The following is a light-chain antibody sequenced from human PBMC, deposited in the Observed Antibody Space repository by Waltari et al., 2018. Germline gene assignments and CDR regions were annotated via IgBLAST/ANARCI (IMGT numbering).Light chain of an antibody. CDR3: HSFDSSLSTGVV. CDR2: GNS. CDR1: SSNIGAGPA. V-gene: IGLV1-40*01. J-gene: IGLJ2*01. Sequence: QSVLTQPPSVSGAPGQRVTISCTGTSSNIGAGPAVHWYQQFPGTAPQLLIYGNSNRPSGVPDRFSGSKSDTSASLTITGLQAEDEADYFCHSFDSSLSTGVVFGGGTKVTVL.